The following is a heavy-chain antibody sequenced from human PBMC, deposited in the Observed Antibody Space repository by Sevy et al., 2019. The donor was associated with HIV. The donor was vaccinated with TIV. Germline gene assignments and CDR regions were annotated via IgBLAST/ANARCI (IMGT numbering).Heavy chain of an antibody. CDR2: ISSSGTTI. CDR1: GFTFSSYE. J-gene: IGHJ5*02. D-gene: IGHD3-22*01. CDR3: ARVDANYDKGFDP. V-gene: IGHV3-48*03. Sequence: GGSRRLSCEASGFTFSSYEMNWVRQAPGKGLEWVSYISSSGTTIKYADSVKGRFTISRDNAKNSLYMQMNSLRVEDTAVYYCARVDANYDKGFDPWGQGTLVTVSS.